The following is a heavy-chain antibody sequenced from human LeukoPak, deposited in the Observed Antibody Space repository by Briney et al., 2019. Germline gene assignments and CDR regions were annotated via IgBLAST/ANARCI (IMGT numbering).Heavy chain of an antibody. D-gene: IGHD6-13*01. CDR3: ATWIDSSSWYRTDY. CDR2: FDPEDGET. CDR1: GYTLTELS. V-gene: IGHV1-24*01. Sequence: VASVKVSCKVSGYTLTELSMHWVRQAPGKGLEWMGGFDPEDGETIYAQKFQGRVTMTEDTSTDTAYMELSSLRSEDTAVYYCATWIDSSSWYRTDYWGQGTLVTVSS. J-gene: IGHJ4*02.